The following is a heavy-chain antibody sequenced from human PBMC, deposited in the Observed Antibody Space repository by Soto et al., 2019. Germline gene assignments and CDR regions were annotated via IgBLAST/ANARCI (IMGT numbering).Heavy chain of an antibody. CDR1: VFTFSIYS. CDR2: ISSSSSYI. J-gene: IGHJ4*01. D-gene: IGHD6-6*01. Sequence: GGSLRLSCASSVFTFSIYSMNWVRQAPGKGLDWVSSISSSSSYIYYADSVKGRFTISRDNAKNSLYLQMNSLRAADTAVYYCARDLDSSSAKAFDYWGHGTMVTVSS. V-gene: IGHV3-21*01. CDR3: ARDLDSSSAKAFDY.